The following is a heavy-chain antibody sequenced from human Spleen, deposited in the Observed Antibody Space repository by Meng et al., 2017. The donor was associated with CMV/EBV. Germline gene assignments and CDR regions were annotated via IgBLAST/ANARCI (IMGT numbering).Heavy chain of an antibody. CDR3: AKDIGSGYCTNGVCYTLDY. D-gene: IGHD2-8*01. Sequence: GESLKISCVASGFTLSYYIMNWVRQAPGKGLEWVSLISWDGGSTYYADSVKGRFTISRDNSKNSLYLQMNSLRTEDTALYYCAKDIGSGYCTNGVCYTLDYWGQGTLVTVSS. V-gene: IGHV3-43*01. CDR2: ISWDGGST. J-gene: IGHJ4*02. CDR1: GFTLSYYI.